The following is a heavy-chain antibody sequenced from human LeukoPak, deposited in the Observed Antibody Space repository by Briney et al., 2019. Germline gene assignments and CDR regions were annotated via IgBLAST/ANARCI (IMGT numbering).Heavy chain of an antibody. J-gene: IGHJ6*04. CDR2: ISSSGSTI. Sequence: GGSLRLSCAASGFTFSSYEMNWVRRAPGKGLEWVSYISSSGSTIYYADSVKGRFTIYRDNAKNSLYLQMNSLRAEDTAVYYCASLGWTSEEVRGKGTTVTVSS. V-gene: IGHV3-48*03. CDR3: ASLGWTSEEV. CDR1: GFTFSSYE. D-gene: IGHD3/OR15-3a*01.